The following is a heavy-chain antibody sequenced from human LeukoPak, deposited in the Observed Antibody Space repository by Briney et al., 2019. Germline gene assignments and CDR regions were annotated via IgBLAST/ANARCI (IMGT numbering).Heavy chain of an antibody. CDR2: IKQDGTEK. CDR1: GFTFTTYW. CDR3: AELGITMIGGV. D-gene: IGHD3-10*02. Sequence: EPGGSLRLSCAASGFTFTTYWMSWVRQAPGKGLEWVANIKQDGTEKYYVDSVKGRFTISRDNAKNSLYLQMNSLRAEDTAVYYCAELGITMIGGVWGKGTTVTISS. J-gene: IGHJ6*04. V-gene: IGHV3-7*01.